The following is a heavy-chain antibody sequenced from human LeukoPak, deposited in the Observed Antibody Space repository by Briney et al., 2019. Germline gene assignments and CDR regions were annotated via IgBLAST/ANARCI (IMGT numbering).Heavy chain of an antibody. D-gene: IGHD3-3*01. J-gene: IGHJ6*02. CDR2: INHSGST. CDR3: ARVKVAIFGVVIYYYYGMDV. V-gene: IGHV4-34*01. CDR1: GGSISSYY. Sequence: PSETLSLTCTVSGGSISSYYWSWIRQPPGKGLEWIGEINHSGSTNYNPSLKSRVTISVDTSKNQFSLKLSSVTAADTAVYYCARVKVAIFGVVIYYYYGMDVWGQGTTVTVSS.